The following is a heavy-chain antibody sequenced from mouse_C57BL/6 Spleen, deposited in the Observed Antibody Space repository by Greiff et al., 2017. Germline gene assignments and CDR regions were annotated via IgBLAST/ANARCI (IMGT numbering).Heavy chain of an antibody. V-gene: IGHV5-17*01. CDR3: ARYGYDAAMDY. J-gene: IGHJ4*01. D-gene: IGHD2-2*01. CDR1: GFTFSDYG. CDR2: ISSGSSTI. Sequence: DVHLVESGGGLVKPGGSLKLSCAASGFTFSDYGMHWVRQAPEKGLEWVAYISSGSSTIYYADTVKGRFTISRDNAKNTLFLQMTSLRSEDTAMYYCARYGYDAAMDYWGQGTSVTVSS.